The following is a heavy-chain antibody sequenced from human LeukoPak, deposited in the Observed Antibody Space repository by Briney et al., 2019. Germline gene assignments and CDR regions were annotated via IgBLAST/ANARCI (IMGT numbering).Heavy chain of an antibody. CDR1: GYTFTGYY. CDR3: ARGLSTVVTPSGWFDP. J-gene: IGHJ5*02. V-gene: IGHV1-2*02. Sequence: ASVKVSCKASGYTFTGYYMHWVRQAPGQGLGWMGWINPNSGGTNYAQKFQGRVTMTRDTSISTAYMELSRLRSDDTAVYYCARGLSTVVTPSGWFDPWSQGTLVTVSS. D-gene: IGHD4-23*01. CDR2: INPNSGGT.